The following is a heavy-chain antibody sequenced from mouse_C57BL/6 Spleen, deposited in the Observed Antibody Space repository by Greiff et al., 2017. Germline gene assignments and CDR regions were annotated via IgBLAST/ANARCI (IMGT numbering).Heavy chain of an antibody. J-gene: IGHJ2*01. D-gene: IGHD2-3*01. V-gene: IGHV1-80*01. CDR2: IYPGDGDT. CDR3: ARGRDGYYGY. Sequence: QVQLKQSGAELVKPGASVKISCKASGYAFRSYWMNWVKQRPGKGLEWIGQIYPGDGDTNYNGKFKGKATLTADKASSTAYMQLSSLTSEDSAVYFCARGRDGYYGYWGQGTTLTVSS. CDR1: GYAFRSYW.